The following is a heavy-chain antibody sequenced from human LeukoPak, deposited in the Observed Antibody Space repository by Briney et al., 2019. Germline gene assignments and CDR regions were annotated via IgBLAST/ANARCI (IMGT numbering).Heavy chain of an antibody. Sequence: GGSLRLSRAASGFTFSSYGMHWVRQAPGKGLEWVAVISYDGSNKYYADSVKGRFTISRDNSKNTLYLQMNSLRAEDTAVYYCAKDRGIAAVGTYPEIYYYYYGMDVWGQGTTVTVSS. J-gene: IGHJ6*01. CDR3: AKDRGIAAVGTYPEIYYYYYGMDV. CDR2: ISYDGSNK. V-gene: IGHV3-30*18. D-gene: IGHD6-13*01. CDR1: GFTFSSYG.